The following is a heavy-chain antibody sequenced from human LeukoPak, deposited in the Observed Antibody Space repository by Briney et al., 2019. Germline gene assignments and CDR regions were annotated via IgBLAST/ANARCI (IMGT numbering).Heavy chain of an antibody. CDR2: FDPEDGET. V-gene: IGHV1-24*01. D-gene: IGHD6-6*01. Sequence: ASVKVSCKVSGYTLTELSMHWVRQAPGKWLGWMGSFDPEDGETINAQKFQGRVTMTRNTSISTAYMELSSLRSEDTAVYYCAREVGSSSSDYWGQGTLVTVSS. J-gene: IGHJ4*02. CDR1: GYTLTELS. CDR3: AREVGSSSSDY.